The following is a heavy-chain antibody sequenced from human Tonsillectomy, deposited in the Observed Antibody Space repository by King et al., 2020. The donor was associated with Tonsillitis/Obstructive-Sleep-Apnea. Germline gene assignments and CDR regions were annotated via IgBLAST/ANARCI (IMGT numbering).Heavy chain of an antibody. CDR1: GYTFTNYG. Sequence: QLVQSGAEVKKPGASVKVSYKASGYTFTNYGISWVRQAPGQGLEWMGWISTYNGNTEYAQELQGRVTMTTDTSTSTAYIEVRSLRSYDTAVYYCARDAGWSYYMDVWGKGTTVTVSS. D-gene: IGHD2-15*01. V-gene: IGHV1-18*01. CDR2: ISTYNGNT. CDR3: ARDAGWSYYMDV. J-gene: IGHJ6*03.